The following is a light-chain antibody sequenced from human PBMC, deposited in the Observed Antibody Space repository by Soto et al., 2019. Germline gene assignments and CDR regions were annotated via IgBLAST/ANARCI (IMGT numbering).Light chain of an antibody. Sequence: DIVMTQSPLSLPVTPGEPASISCRSSQSLLQSNAYNYLDWYLQKPGQSPQLLIYLGSNRASGVPDRFSGSGSGTDFTLKISRVEAEDVGVYYCMQALQTPPTFGQGTKVEIK. CDR2: LGS. CDR3: MQALQTPPT. CDR1: QSLLQSNAYNY. V-gene: IGKV2-28*01. J-gene: IGKJ1*01.